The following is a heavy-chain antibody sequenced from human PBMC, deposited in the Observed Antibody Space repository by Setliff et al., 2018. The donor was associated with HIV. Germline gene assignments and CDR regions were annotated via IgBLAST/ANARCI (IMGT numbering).Heavy chain of an antibody. Sequence: VASVKVSCKASGYTFTSYYIHWVRQAPGQGLEWMGVIHPSGGSTSYAQSFQDRVTMTRDPSTSTVYMELSSLRSEDTAVYYCARVRYCSGGSCYGGEYWFDPWGQGTLVTVSS. CDR3: ARVRYCSGGSCYGGEYWFDP. CDR2: IHPSGGST. CDR1: GYTFTSYY. D-gene: IGHD2-15*01. V-gene: IGHV1-46*01. J-gene: IGHJ5*02.